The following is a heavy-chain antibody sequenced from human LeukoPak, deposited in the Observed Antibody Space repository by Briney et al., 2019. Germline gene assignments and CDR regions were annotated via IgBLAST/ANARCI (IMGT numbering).Heavy chain of an antibody. J-gene: IGHJ6*03. Sequence: SETLSLTCTVSGGSISSYYWSWIRQHAGKGLEWIGRIYTSGSTNYNPSLKSRVTMSVDTSKNQFSLKLSSVTAADTAVYYCARGLRDYYYYYMDVWGKGTTVTVSS. V-gene: IGHV4-4*07. CDR1: GGSISSYY. CDR2: IYTSGST. CDR3: ARGLRDYYYYYMDV.